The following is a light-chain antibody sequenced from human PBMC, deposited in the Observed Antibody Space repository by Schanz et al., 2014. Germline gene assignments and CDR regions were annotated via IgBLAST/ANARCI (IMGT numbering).Light chain of an antibody. V-gene: IGLV2-23*02. CDR2: EDS. CDR1: SSDVGSYHL. J-gene: IGLJ2*01. Sequence: QSALTQPASVSGSPGQSITISCTGTSSDVGSYHLVSWYQQYPGKAPKLLIYEDSKRPSGISNHFSDSKSGTTASLTISGLQAEDEAAYYCCSYAGSDNFAIFGGGTKLTVL. CDR3: CSYAGSDNFAI.